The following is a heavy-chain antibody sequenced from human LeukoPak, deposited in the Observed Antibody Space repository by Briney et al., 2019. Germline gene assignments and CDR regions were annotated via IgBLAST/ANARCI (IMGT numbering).Heavy chain of an antibody. CDR1: GYTFTSYG. CDR2: ISAYNGNT. J-gene: IGHJ4*02. Sequence: GASVKVSCKASGYTFTSYGISWVRQAPGQGLEWMGWISAYNGNTNYAQKLQGRVTMTTDTSTSTAYMELRSLRSDDTAVYYCARDSPDGDSSSWSPFDYWGQGTLVTVSS. V-gene: IGHV1-18*01. CDR3: ARDSPDGDSSSWSPFDY. D-gene: IGHD6-13*01.